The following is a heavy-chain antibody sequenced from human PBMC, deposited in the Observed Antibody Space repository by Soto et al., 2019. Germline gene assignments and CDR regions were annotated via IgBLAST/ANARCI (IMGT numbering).Heavy chain of an antibody. CDR2: MNAKSGDT. CDR3: ARGNPFNYAGFDV. J-gene: IGHJ6*02. V-gene: IGHV1-8*01. D-gene: IGHD3-16*01. Sequence: QAHLEQSGAEVKRPGASVKVSCKASGYTFSDFDINWLRQASGQGPEWMGWMNAKSGDTFFAQRFQGKFNMSWDTSLSTAYMEVCSLTSVDTAIYFCARGNPFNYAGFDVWGQGTTVAVSS. CDR1: GYTFSDFD.